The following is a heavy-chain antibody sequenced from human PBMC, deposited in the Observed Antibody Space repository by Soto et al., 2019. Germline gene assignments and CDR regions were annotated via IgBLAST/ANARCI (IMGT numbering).Heavy chain of an antibody. CDR2: IYYSGST. J-gene: IGHJ5*02. V-gene: IGHV4-61*08. CDR1: GGSVSSGDYY. CDR3: ARIPVDTYMINWFDP. D-gene: IGHD5-18*01. Sequence: SETLSLTCTVSGGSVSSGDYYWSWIRQPPGKGLEWIGYIYYSGSTNYNPSLKSRVSISLDTSKNQFSLRLTSVTAADTAVYYCARIPVDTYMINWFDPWGQGTLVTSPQ.